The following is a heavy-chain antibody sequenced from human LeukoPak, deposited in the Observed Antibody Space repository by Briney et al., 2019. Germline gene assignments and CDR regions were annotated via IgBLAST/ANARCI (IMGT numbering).Heavy chain of an antibody. CDR2: ISAYNGNT. V-gene: IGHV1-18*04. CDR1: GYTFTSYG. Sequence: GASVKVSCKASGYTFTSYGISWVRQAPGQGLEWMGWISAYNGNTNYAQKLQGRVTMTTDTSTSTAYMELRSLRSDDTAVYYCARDGGSDSKYYDILPAGDYWGQGTLVTVSS. J-gene: IGHJ4*02. D-gene: IGHD3-9*01. CDR3: ARDGGSDSKYYDILPAGDY.